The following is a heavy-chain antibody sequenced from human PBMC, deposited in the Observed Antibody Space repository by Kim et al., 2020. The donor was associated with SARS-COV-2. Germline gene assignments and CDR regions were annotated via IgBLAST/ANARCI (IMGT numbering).Heavy chain of an antibody. CDR2: IFPDDSNT. D-gene: IGHD6-19*01. CDR3: CARRTAVVGNAFDV. V-gene: IGHV5-51*01. Sequence: GESLKISCQASGYTFLDYWIGWVRQMPGKGLEWMGIIFPDDSNTRYSPSLQGQVTLSVDKSISTAYLQWNSLKASDTAVYYYCARRTAVVGNAFDVWGQGTLVTVSS. CDR1: GYTFLDYW. J-gene: IGHJ3*01.